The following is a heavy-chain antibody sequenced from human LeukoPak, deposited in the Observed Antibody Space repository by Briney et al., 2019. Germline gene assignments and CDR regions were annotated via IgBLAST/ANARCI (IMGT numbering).Heavy chain of an antibody. V-gene: IGHV3-53*01. CDR1: GFTVSSNY. J-gene: IGHJ4*02. CDR3: ARPRIWFGNTLEDY. Sequence: GGSLRLSCAASGFTVSSNYMSWVRQAPGKGLEWVSVIYSGGSTYYADSVKGRFTISRDNSKNTLYLQMNSLRAEGTAVYYCARPRIWFGNTLEDYWGQGTLVTVSS. D-gene: IGHD3-10*01. CDR2: IYSGGST.